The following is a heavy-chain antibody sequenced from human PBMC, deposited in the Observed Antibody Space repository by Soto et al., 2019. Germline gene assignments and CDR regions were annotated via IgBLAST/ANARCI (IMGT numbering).Heavy chain of an antibody. Sequence: EVQLVESGGGLVKPGGSLRLSCAASGFTFSNAWMSCVRQAPGKGLEWVGRIKSNTEGATTDYATPVKGRFTISREDSKNTLYTQLNSLKTEDTALYYCTTAPHHFFDGGGYYPNDYWGQGTLVTVSS. V-gene: IGHV3-15*01. CDR2: IKSNTEGATT. CDR1: GFTFSNAW. CDR3: TTAPHHFFDGGGYYPNDY. D-gene: IGHD3-22*01. J-gene: IGHJ4*02.